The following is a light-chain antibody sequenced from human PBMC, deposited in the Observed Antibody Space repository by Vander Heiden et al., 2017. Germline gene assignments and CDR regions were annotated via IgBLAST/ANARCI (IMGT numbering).Light chain of an antibody. V-gene: IGKV3-11*01. CDR3: QQRSNWNT. J-gene: IGKJ4*01. Sequence: EIVLTQSPATLSLSPGERATLSCRASQSVSSYLAWYQQKPGQAPRHLIYDASNRATGIPARFSGSGSGTDFTLTISSLEPEDFAVYYCQQRSNWNTFGGGTKVEIK. CDR2: DAS. CDR1: QSVSSY.